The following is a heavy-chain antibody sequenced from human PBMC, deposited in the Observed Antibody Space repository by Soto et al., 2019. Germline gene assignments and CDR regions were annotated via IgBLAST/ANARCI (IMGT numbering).Heavy chain of an antibody. CDR2: FSGSDGSS. D-gene: IGHD3-16*01. CDR3: ARGRKFYYYFMDL. CDR1: GFTFSSYA. V-gene: IGHV3-23*01. Sequence: EVQLLESGGGLIQPGGSLRLSCAASGFTFSSYAMNWVRLAPGKGLEWVSGFSGSDGSSYYANSVRGRFTISSDSSKNTLFLQMDTLRAEDTAVYFCARGRKFYYYFMDLWGKGTTVTVSS. J-gene: IGHJ6*04.